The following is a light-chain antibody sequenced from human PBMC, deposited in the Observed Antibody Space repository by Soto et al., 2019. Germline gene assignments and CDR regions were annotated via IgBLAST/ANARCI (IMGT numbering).Light chain of an antibody. CDR1: QSIRNN. Sequence: EIVMTQSPATLSVSPGERVTLSCRASQSIRNNLAWYQQKPGQAPRLLIDGASTRATGIPARFSGSGSGTEFALTISSLQSDDVAVYYCQQYNLWPTFGQGRRLEIK. CDR3: QQYNLWPT. V-gene: IGKV3-15*01. CDR2: GAS. J-gene: IGKJ5*01.